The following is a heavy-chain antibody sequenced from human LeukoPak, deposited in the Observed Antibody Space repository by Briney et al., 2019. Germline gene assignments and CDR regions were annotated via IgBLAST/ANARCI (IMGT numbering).Heavy chain of an antibody. V-gene: IGHV5-10-1*01. Sequence: GESLKISCKGSGYSFTSYWISWVRQMPGKGLEWMGRTDPSDSYTNYSPSFQGHVTISADKSISTAYLQWSSLKASDTAMYYCARRRYCSSTSCYSLMDYWGQGTLAAVSS. D-gene: IGHD2-2*01. CDR3: ARRRYCSSTSCYSLMDY. J-gene: IGHJ4*02. CDR1: GYSFTSYW. CDR2: TDPSDSYT.